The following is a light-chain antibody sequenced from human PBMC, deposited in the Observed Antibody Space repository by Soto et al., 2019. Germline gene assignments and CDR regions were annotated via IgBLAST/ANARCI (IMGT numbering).Light chain of an antibody. CDR1: QSISSY. Sequence: DIQMNQSPSSLSASVGERVTITCRASQSISSYLNSYQQKPGKAPKLLIYAASSLQSGVPSRFSGSGSGTDFTLTISSLQPEDFATYYCEQSYSTPMYTFGQGTKLEIK. CDR3: EQSYSTPMYT. CDR2: AAS. J-gene: IGKJ2*01. V-gene: IGKV1-39*01.